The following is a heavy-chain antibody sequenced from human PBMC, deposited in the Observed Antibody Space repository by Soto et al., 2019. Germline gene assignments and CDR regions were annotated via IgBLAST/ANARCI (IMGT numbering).Heavy chain of an antibody. CDR3: ARGLIAARGGYDY. CDR1: GGSFSGYY. CDR2: INHSGST. D-gene: IGHD6-6*01. J-gene: IGHJ4*02. Sequence: PSETLSLTCAVYGGSFSGYYWSWIRQPPGKGLEWIGEINHSGSTNYNPSLKSRVTISVDTSKNQFSLKLSSVTAADTAVYYCARGLIAARGGYDYWGQGTLVTVSS. V-gene: IGHV4-34*01.